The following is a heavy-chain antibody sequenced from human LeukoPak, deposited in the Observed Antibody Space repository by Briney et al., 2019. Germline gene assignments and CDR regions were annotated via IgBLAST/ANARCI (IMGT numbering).Heavy chain of an antibody. V-gene: IGHV4-59*08. CDR1: GGSISTYY. CDR2: IYYSGSP. CDR3: ARRLANSSGHRDAFDI. Sequence: SETLSLTCTVSGGSISTYYWNWIRQPPGKGLECIGYIYYSGSPSYNPSLRSRVTISVDTSKNQFSLKLSSVTAADTAVYYCARRLANSSGHRDAFDIWGQGSMVTVSS. J-gene: IGHJ3*02. D-gene: IGHD6-19*01.